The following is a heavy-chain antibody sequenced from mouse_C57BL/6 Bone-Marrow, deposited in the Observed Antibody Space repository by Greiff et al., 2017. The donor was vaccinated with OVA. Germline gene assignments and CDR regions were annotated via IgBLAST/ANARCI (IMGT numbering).Heavy chain of an antibody. J-gene: IGHJ2*01. V-gene: IGHV10-1*01. CDR2: ISSKSNNYAT. CDR3: VRSSYDFDY. D-gene: IGHD1-1*01. CDR1: GFSFNTYA. Sequence: DVQLVESGGGLVKPGGSLKLSCAASGFSFNTYAMNWVRQAPGKGLEWVARISSKSNNYATYYADSVKDRFTITRDDSESMLYLQMNNLKTEDTAMYYCVRSSYDFDYWGQGTTLTVSS.